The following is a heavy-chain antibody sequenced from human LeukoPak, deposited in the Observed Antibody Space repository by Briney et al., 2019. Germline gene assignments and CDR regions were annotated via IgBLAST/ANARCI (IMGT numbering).Heavy chain of an antibody. V-gene: IGHV1-69*13. J-gene: IGHJ5*02. CDR1: GGTFSSYA. D-gene: IGHD6-19*01. Sequence: SVKVSCKASGGTFSSYAICWVRQAPGQGLEWMGGIIPIFGTANYAQKFQGRVTITADESTSTAYMELSSLRSEDTAVYYCASAGYSSGINWWNWFDPWGQGTLVTVSS. CDR2: IIPIFGTA. CDR3: ASAGYSSGINWWNWFDP.